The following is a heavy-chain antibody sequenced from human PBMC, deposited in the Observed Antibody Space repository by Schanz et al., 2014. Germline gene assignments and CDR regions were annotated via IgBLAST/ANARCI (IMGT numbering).Heavy chain of an antibody. D-gene: IGHD3-10*01. V-gene: IGHV3-20*04. J-gene: IGHJ4*02. CDR2: INWSDGST. CDR1: GFTFSSYN. Sequence: VQLLQSGGALVQPGGSLRLSCAASGFTFSSYNMNWVRQAPGKGLEWVSAINWSDGSTGYADSVKGRFTISRDNGKNSLYLQMNSLRAEDTALYYCARDFPYVSGSYYKGFGYWGQGTLVTVSS. CDR3: ARDFPYVSGSYYKGFGY.